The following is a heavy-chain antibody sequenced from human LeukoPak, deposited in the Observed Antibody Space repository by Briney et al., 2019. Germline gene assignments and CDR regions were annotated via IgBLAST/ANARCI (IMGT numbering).Heavy chain of an antibody. CDR2: ISSSSSYI. CDR1: GFTFSSYS. CDR3: ARGSGYGGSYYFDY. V-gene: IGHV3-21*01. D-gene: IGHD4-23*01. J-gene: IGHJ4*02. Sequence: PGGSLGLSCAASGFTFSSYSMNWVRQAPGKGLEWVSSISSSSSYIYYADSVKGRFTISRDNAKNSLYLQMNSLRAEDTAVYYCARGSGYGGSYYFDYWGQGTLVTVSS.